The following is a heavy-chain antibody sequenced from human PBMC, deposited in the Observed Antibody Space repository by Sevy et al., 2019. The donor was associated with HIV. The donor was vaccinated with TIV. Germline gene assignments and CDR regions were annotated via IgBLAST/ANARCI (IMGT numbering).Heavy chain of an antibody. CDR2: IYPGDSDT. Sequence: GESLKISCKGSGYNFTNYWIAWVRQMPGKGLEWMGIIYPGDSDTRYSPSFQGQVAISADTSNSTSYLQRTSLEASDNAMYYCARRGSRGTLWFFDSWGQGTLVTVSS. CDR1: GYNFTNYW. D-gene: IGHD2-21*01. J-gene: IGHJ4*02. V-gene: IGHV5-51*01. CDR3: ARRGSRGTLWFFDS.